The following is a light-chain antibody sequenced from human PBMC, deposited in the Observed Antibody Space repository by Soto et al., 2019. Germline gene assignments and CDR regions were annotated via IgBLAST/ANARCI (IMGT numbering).Light chain of an antibody. CDR2: DAS. CDR3: QQRSNWPLA. CDR1: QSVSSY. J-gene: IGKJ2*01. Sequence: EIVLTQSPATLSLSPGERATLSCRASQSVSSYLAWYQQKPGQTPRLLIYDASNRATGIPARFSGSESETDFTLPISSLEPEDFAVYYCQQRSNWPLAFGQGTKLEIK. V-gene: IGKV3-11*01.